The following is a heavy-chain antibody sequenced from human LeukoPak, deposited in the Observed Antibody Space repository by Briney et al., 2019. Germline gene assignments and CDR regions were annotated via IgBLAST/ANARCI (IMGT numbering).Heavy chain of an antibody. CDR1: GFTLGSYW. D-gene: IGHD2-15*01. Sequence: GGSLRLSCAASGFTLGSYWMAWVRQAPGKELEWVATTKDDGSQKYYVDSVKGRFTISRDNAKNSLYLQMNSLEAEDTAVYYCAKYILYHGAFDIWGQGTMVTVSS. CDR3: AKYILYHGAFDI. CDR2: TKDDGSQK. J-gene: IGHJ3*02. V-gene: IGHV3-7*01.